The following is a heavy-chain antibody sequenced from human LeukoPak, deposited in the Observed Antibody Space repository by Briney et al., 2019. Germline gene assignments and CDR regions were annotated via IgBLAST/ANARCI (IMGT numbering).Heavy chain of an antibody. Sequence: PGGSLRLSCAASGFTFSRNWMHWVRQGPGKGLVWVSRINSDGSSTTYADSVRGRFTISRDNAKNTLYLQMNSLRGEDTAVYYCARVSVVGAPFDYWGQGTLVTVSS. CDR2: INSDGSST. D-gene: IGHD1-26*01. J-gene: IGHJ4*02. V-gene: IGHV3-74*01. CDR1: GFTFSRNW. CDR3: ARVSVVGAPFDY.